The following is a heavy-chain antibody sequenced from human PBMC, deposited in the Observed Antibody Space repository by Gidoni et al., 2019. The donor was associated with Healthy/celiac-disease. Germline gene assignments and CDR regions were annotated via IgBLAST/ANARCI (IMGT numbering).Heavy chain of an antibody. V-gene: IGHV3-21*01. CDR2: ISSSRSYI. Sequence: EVQLVESGGGLVMPGGSLRLSCASSGFTFSSYRMNWVRQAPGKGLEWVSSISSSRSYIYYADSVKGRFTISRDNAKNSLYMQMNSLRAEDTEVYYCAVETDSEFDYWGQGTLVTVSS. J-gene: IGHJ4*02. D-gene: IGHD2-21*01. CDR3: AVETDSEFDY. CDR1: GFTFSSYR.